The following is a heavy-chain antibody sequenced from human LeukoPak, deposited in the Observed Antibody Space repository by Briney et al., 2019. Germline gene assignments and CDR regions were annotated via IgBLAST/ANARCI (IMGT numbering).Heavy chain of an antibody. CDR2: IGTSGAT. D-gene: IGHD1-1*01. J-gene: IGHJ4*02. Sequence: PGGSLRLSCAASGFTFSSYDMHWVRQAIGKGLEWVSGIGTSGATYYLGSVKGRFTISRDNAKNSLYLQMNSLRAEDTAVYYCASLTVPDYWGQGTLVTVSS. CDR3: ASLTVPDY. V-gene: IGHV3-13*01. CDR1: GFTFSSYD.